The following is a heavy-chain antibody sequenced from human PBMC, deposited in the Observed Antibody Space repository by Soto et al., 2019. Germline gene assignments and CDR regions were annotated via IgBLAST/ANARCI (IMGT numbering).Heavy chain of an antibody. J-gene: IGHJ4*02. CDR2: IKSKTDGGTT. V-gene: IGHV3-15*01. CDR3: TTPRDFWSGKIDY. Sequence: TGGSLRLSCAASGFTFSNAWMSWVRQAPGKGLEWVGRIKSKTDGGTTDYAAPVKGRFTISRDDSKNTLYLQMNSLKTEDTAVYYCTTPRDFWSGKIDYWGQGTLVTVSS. D-gene: IGHD3-3*01. CDR1: GFTFSNAW.